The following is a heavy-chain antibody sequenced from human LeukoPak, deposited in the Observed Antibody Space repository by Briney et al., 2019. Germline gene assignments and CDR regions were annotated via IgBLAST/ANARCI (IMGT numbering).Heavy chain of an antibody. CDR3: ASVGPDYYDSSGYDAFDI. D-gene: IGHD3-22*01. CDR1: GYSFTSYW. V-gene: IGHV5-51*01. Sequence: GESLKISCKGSGYSFTSYWIGWVRQMPGKGLEWMGIFYPGDSDTRYSPSFQGQVTISADKSISTAYLQWSSLKASDTAMYYCASVGPDYYDSSGYDAFDIWGQGTMVTVSS. J-gene: IGHJ3*02. CDR2: FYPGDSDT.